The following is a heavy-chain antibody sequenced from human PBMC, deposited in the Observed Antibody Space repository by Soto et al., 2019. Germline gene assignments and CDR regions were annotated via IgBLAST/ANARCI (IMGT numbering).Heavy chain of an antibody. J-gene: IGHJ4*02. CDR3: AKGGQSYDY. V-gene: IGHV3-23*01. CDR2: ISASVFST. CDR1: VFTFSNYA. D-gene: IGHD3-10*01. Sequence: GGALRRYFAASVFTFSNYAMSWVRQAPGKGLEWVSAISASVFSTCYTDSVKGRFTISRDNSKNTLYLQMNSLRAEDTAVYYCAKGGQSYDYWGQGTLVTVSS.